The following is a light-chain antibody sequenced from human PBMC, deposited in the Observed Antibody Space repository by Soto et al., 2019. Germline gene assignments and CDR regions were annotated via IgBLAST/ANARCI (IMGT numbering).Light chain of an antibody. V-gene: IGLV2-14*01. CDR3: SSYTSSYTRV. Sequence: QSALTQPASVSGSPGQSITISCTGTSSDVGGYNYVSWYQQHPGKAPKLMIYDVSYRPSGVSNRFSGSKSGYTASLTISGLQAEDEADYYCSSYTSSYTRVFGGGTKVTVL. CDR1: SSDVGGYNY. CDR2: DVS. J-gene: IGLJ3*02.